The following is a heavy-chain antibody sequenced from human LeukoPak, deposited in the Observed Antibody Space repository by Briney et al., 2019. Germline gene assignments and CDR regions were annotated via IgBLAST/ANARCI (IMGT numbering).Heavy chain of an antibody. CDR2: MYVRGTT. D-gene: IGHD5-24*01. CDR1: GGSISSGGYY. Sequence: SQTLSLACTVSGGSISSGGYYWSWIRQYPGKGLEWIGNMYVRGTTYYNPSLKSRLSISVDTSKNQFSLNLRSVTAADTAVYYCARDAWLQSSRAFDLWGQGTMVTVSS. J-gene: IGHJ3*01. V-gene: IGHV4-31*03. CDR3: ARDAWLQSSRAFDL.